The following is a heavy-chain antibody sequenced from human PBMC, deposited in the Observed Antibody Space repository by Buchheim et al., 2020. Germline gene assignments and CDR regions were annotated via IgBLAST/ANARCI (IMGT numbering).Heavy chain of an antibody. D-gene: IGHD3-16*01. Sequence: EVQLVESGGGLVQPGGSLRLSCAASGFTFSSYWMSWVRQAPGKGLEWVSVIYSGGSTYYADSVKGRFTISRHNSKNTLYLQMNSLRAEDTAVYYCARVSTFGYYYYGMDVWGQGTT. CDR3: ARVSTFGYYYYGMDV. CDR2: IYSGGST. J-gene: IGHJ6*02. CDR1: GFTFSSYW. V-gene: IGHV3-53*04.